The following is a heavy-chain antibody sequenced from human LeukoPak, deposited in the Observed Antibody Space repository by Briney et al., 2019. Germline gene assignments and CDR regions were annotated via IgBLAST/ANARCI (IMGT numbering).Heavy chain of an antibody. CDR2: ISAYNGNT. Sequence: ASVKVSCKASGYTFTGYYMHWVRQAPGQGLEWMGWISAYNGNTNYAQKLQGRVTMTTDTSTSTAYMELRSLRSDDTAVYYCARDTYYDYVWGSYRYTEGFDYWGQGTLVTVSS. V-gene: IGHV1-18*04. D-gene: IGHD3-16*02. J-gene: IGHJ4*02. CDR1: GYTFTGYY. CDR3: ARDTYYDYVWGSYRYTEGFDY.